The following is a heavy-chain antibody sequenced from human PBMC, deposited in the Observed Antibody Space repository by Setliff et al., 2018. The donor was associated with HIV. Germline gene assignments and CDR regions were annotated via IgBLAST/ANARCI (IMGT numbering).Heavy chain of an antibody. J-gene: IGHJ4*02. Sequence: GESLKISCEASGYTFSNYWSGWVRQMPGKGLEWVASIYPCDSDTRYSPSFRGQVTISADRSTNTAYLQWSYLKASDPAMYYCTRQGATSCHNLLRDFWGQGTLVTVS. CDR2: IYPCDSDT. CDR1: GYTFSNYW. V-gene: IGHV5-51*01. CDR3: TRQGATSCHNLLRDF.